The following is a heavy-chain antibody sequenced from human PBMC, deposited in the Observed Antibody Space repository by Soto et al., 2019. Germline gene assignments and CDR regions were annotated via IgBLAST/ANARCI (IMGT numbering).Heavy chain of an antibody. CDR2: ISSSSSYI. Sequence: SLRLSCAASGFTFSSYSMNWVRQAPGKGLEWVSSISSSSSYIYYADSVKGRFTISRDNAKNSLYLQMNSLRAEDTAVYYCARPTVTTLTLGMAGWGQGTTVTVS. J-gene: IGHJ6*02. D-gene: IGHD4-4*01. CDR3: ARPTVTTLTLGMAG. CDR1: GFTFSSYS. V-gene: IGHV3-21*01.